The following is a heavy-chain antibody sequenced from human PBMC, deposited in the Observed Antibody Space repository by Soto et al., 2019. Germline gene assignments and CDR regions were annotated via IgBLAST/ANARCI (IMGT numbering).Heavy chain of an antibody. CDR3: ARVDCTIGVCYTGGGFFDY. D-gene: IGHD2-8*01. V-gene: IGHV4-61*01. J-gene: IGHJ4*02. CDR1: GGSVSSGSYY. CDR2: IYYSGST. Sequence: PSETLSLTCTVSGGSVSSGSYYWSWIRQPTGKGLEWIGYIYYSGSTNYNPSLKSRVTLSVDTSKHQFSLKLSSVTAADTAVYYCARVDCTIGVCYTGGGFFDYWGQGTLVTVSS.